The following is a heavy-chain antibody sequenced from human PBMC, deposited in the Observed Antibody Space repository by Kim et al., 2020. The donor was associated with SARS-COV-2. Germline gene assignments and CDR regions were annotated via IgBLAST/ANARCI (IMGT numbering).Heavy chain of an antibody. CDR2: ISGSGGST. CDR3: AKMDAHQLSEYYFDY. Sequence: GGSLRLSCAASGFTFSSYAMSWVRQAPGKGLEWVSAISGSGGSTYYADSVKGRFTISRDNSKNTLYLQMNSLRAEDTAVYYCAKMDAHQLSEYYFDYWGQGTLVTVSS. CDR1: GFTFSSYA. D-gene: IGHD2-2*01. V-gene: IGHV3-23*01. J-gene: IGHJ4*02.